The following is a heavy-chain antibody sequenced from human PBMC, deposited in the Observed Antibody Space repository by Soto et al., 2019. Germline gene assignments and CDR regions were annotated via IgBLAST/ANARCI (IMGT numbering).Heavy chain of an antibody. J-gene: IGHJ4*02. CDR1: GGTFSNYA. V-gene: IGHV1-69*12. CDR3: ARDAGRHSYDVTGYYFDY. CDR2: IIPMFRTP. Sequence: QVQLVQSGAEVKKPGSSVKVSCKASGGTFSNYAITWVRQAPGQGLEWMGGIIPMFRTPNYAQKFQGRVTIAAXXSTSTAYRELNSLTSEDTAMSYCARDAGRHSYDVTGYYFDYWGQGTLVTVSS. D-gene: IGHD3-9*01.